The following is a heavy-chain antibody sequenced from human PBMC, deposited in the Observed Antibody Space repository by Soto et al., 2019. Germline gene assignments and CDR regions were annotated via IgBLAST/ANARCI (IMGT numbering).Heavy chain of an antibody. J-gene: IGHJ3*02. CDR1: SGSISSINW. CDR2: IYHGGST. V-gene: IGHV4-4*02. CDR3: ARWPSDAYRAFDI. D-gene: IGHD3-16*01. Sequence: QVQLQESGPGLVKPSGTLSLTCAVSSGSISSINWWSWVRQPPGKGLDWIGEIYHGGSTNYKPSLQSLVTISVGKSKNQFCLNLSSVTAADTAVYYCARWPSDAYRAFDIWGQGTMVTVSS.